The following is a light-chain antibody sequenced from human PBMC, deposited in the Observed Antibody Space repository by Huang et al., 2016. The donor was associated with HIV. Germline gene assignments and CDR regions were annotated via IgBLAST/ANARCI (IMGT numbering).Light chain of an antibody. CDR3: QQYNDWPFT. CDR1: QSVNSN. J-gene: IGKJ4*01. Sequence: EIVMTQSPAILSVSPGERATLSCRASQSVNSNLAWYQQKPGQAPRLLIYGASTRSTGIPARFSGSGSGTEFTLTISSLQSEDCAVYYCQQYNDWPFTFGGGTKVEIK. V-gene: IGKV3-15*01. CDR2: GAS.